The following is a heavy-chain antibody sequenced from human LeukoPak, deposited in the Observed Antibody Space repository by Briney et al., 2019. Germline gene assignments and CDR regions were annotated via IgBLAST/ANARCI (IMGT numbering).Heavy chain of an antibody. CDR3: AKDRGGWYYFDY. Sequence: GGSLRLSCAASGFTFSTYAMTWVRQAPGKGLEWVSTINSGGSTYYADSVKGRFTISRDNSKNTLYLQMNSLRAENTAMYYCAKDRGGWYYFDYWGQGTLVTVSS. J-gene: IGHJ4*02. V-gene: IGHV3-23*01. D-gene: IGHD6-19*01. CDR2: INSGGST. CDR1: GFTFSTYA.